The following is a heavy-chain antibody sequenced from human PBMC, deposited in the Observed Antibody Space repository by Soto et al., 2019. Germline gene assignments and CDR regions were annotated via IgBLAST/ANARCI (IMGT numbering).Heavy chain of an antibody. J-gene: IGHJ5*02. CDR1: GASISTGGYS. V-gene: IGHV4-30-2*01. CDR2: IYESGRT. CDR3: ARGDRYSGSFSDYFDP. D-gene: IGHD1-26*01. Sequence: PSETLSLTCIVSGASISTGGYSWSWIRQPPGKGAEWIGYIYESGRTYYKPYLKSRASISMEQSRNQFSVRLTSVTAADTAVYFCARGDRYSGSFSDYFDPWGQGTLVTVSS.